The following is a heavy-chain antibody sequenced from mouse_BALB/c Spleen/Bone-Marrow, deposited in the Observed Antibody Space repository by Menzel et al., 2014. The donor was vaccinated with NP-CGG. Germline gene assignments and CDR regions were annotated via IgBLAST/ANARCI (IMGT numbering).Heavy chain of an antibody. Sequence: VQLQQSGTVLARPGAAVKMSCKASGYTFSNYWMHWVRQRPGQGLEWIGTIYPGNSDTTYNQKFKGKAKLTAVTSTSTAYMELSSLTNEDSAVYYCTTLARSDFDYWGQGTTLTVSP. V-gene: IGHV1-5*01. J-gene: IGHJ2*01. CDR3: TTLARSDFDY. D-gene: IGHD3-1*01. CDR1: GYTFSNYW. CDR2: IYPGNSDT.